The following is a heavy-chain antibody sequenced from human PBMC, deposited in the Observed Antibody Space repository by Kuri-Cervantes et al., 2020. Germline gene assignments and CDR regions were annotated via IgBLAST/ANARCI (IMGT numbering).Heavy chain of an antibody. CDR2: IYYSGST. Sequence: SCTVSGGSISSGGYYWSWIRQHPGKGLEWIGYIYYSGSTYYNPSLKSRVTISVDTSKNQFSLKLSSVTAADTAVYYCARNLRGSVRTYCSSTSCPFCWYFDLWGRGTLVTVSS. V-gene: IGHV4-31*02. CDR3: ARNLRGSVRTYCSSTSCPFCWYFDL. D-gene: IGHD2-2*01. CDR1: GGSISSGGYY. J-gene: IGHJ2*01.